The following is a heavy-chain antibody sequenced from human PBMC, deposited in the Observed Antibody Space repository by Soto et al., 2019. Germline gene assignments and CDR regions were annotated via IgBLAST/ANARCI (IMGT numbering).Heavy chain of an antibody. V-gene: IGHV3-30*18. D-gene: IGHD2-2*01. CDR1: GFTFSSYG. CDR2: ISYDGSNK. CDR3: AKDLPDIVVVPAAISLYGMDF. J-gene: IGHJ6*02. Sequence: PGGSLRLSCAASGFTFSSYGMHWVRQAPGKGLEWVAVISYDGSNKYYADSVKGRFTISRDNSKNTLYLQMNSLRAEDTAVYYCAKDLPDIVVVPAAISLYGMDFCGQGTTVTVSS.